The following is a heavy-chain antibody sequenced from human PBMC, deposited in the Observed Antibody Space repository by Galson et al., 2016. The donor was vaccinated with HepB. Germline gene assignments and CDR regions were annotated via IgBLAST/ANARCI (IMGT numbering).Heavy chain of an antibody. J-gene: IGHJ4*02. CDR1: GVSISTSY. CDR3: ARERRSGDGYYFDS. CDR2: AFHIGTT. Sequence: SETLSLTCTVSGVSISTSYWTWIRQPPGKGLEWIGYAFHIGTTMNTPSLKSRVTMTVDTSKNQLSLRLSSVTAADTAVYYCARERRSGDGYYFDSWGQGILVSVSS. V-gene: IGHV4-59*01. D-gene: IGHD3-10*01.